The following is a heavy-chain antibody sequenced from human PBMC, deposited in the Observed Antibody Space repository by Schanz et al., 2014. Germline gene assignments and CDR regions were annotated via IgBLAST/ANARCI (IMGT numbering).Heavy chain of an antibody. CDR1: GDSISSTSYY. J-gene: IGHJ5*02. Sequence: QLQMQESGPGLVKPSETLSLTCSVSGDSISSTSYYWGWIRQPPGKGLEWIGSIYYSGSTYYNAPQKGRVPNPGNRPKNKFPLKLTSVTAADSAVYYCARHPIAVAGIWFDPWGQGTLVIVSS. D-gene: IGHD6-19*01. V-gene: IGHV4-39*01. CDR3: ARHPIAVAGIWFDP. CDR2: IYYSGST.